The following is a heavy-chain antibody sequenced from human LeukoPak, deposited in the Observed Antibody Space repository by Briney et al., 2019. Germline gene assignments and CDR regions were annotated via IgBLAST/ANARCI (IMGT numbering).Heavy chain of an antibody. CDR2: ITSSGDAA. V-gene: IGHV3-48*01. Sequence: GGSLKLSCAASGFTFTYYSINWIRQAPGKGLEWVSYITSSGDAAYYADSVKGRFTMPRDNAKNSLYLQMNSLRAEDTAIYFCARDQSWSFDFWGQGILVTVSS. J-gene: IGHJ4*02. CDR1: GFTFTYYS. CDR3: ARDQSWSFDF. D-gene: IGHD6-13*01.